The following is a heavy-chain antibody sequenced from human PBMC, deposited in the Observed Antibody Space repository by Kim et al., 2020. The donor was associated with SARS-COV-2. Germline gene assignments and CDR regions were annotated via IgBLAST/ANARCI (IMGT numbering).Heavy chain of an antibody. CDR3: ARESGGGTPFEY. CDR2: IKPDGGAT. V-gene: IGHV3-7*01. CDR1: GFTFSGHW. D-gene: IGHD2-15*01. J-gene: IGHJ4*02. Sequence: GGSLRLSCAASGFTFSGHWMSWVRQAPGKGLEWLANIKPDGGATNYVDSVKGRFTISRDNAKNSLYLQMNSLRAEDTAIYYCARESGGGTPFEYWGQGTLVTVSS.